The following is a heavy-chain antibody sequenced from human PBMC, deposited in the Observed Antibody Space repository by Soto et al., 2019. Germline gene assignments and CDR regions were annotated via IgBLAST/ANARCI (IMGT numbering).Heavy chain of an antibody. D-gene: IGHD6-13*01. Sequence: SVKVSCKASGGTFSSYAISWVRQAPGQGLGWMGGIIPIFGTANYAQKFQGRVTITADKSTSTAYMELSSLRSEDTAVYYCARHSSSWYYYGMDVWGQGTTVTSP. CDR2: IIPIFGTA. CDR3: ARHSSSWYYYGMDV. CDR1: GGTFSSYA. V-gene: IGHV1-69*06. J-gene: IGHJ6*02.